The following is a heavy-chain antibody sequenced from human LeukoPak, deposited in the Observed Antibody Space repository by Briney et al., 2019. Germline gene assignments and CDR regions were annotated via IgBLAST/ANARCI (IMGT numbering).Heavy chain of an antibody. J-gene: IGHJ5*02. D-gene: IGHD1-7*01. V-gene: IGHV5-51*01. CDR1: GYSFFGYW. Sequence: GESLKISCKGSGYSFFGYWIGWVRQMPDKGLEWMGIIYPDDSETRYSPAFQGQATISADKSISTAYLQWSSLKASDTAMYYCARFSGTSLAKNWFDPWGQGTLVTVSS. CDR2: IYPDDSET. CDR3: ARFSGTSLAKNWFDP.